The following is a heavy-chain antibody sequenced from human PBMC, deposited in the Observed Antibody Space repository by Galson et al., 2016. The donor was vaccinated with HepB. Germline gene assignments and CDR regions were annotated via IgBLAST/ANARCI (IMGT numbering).Heavy chain of an antibody. CDR2: INAGNGDT. D-gene: IGHD2-8*01. V-gene: IGHV1-3*01. CDR1: GYTFTSFA. J-gene: IGHJ4*02. Sequence: VKVSCKASGYTFTSFAMHWVRQAPGQRPEWMGWINAGNGDTKNSQNFQDRFTISRDTSASTSYMELSSLTSEDTAVYYCARAYCTNAGCHTGCYFDYWGQGTLVTVSS. CDR3: ARAYCTNAGCHTGCYFDY.